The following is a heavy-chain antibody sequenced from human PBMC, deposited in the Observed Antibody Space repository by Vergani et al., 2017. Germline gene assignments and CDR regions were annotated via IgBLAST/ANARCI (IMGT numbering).Heavy chain of an antibody. CDR3: AKVLLSSSGYAVDY. J-gene: IGHJ4*02. CDR1: GFTFSSYW. V-gene: IGHV3-7*01. CDR2: IKQDGSEK. Sequence: EVQLVESGGGLVQPGGSLRLSCAASGFTFSSYWMSWVRQAPGKGLEWVANIKQDGSEKYYVDYVKGRFTISRDNAKNSLYLQMNSLRAEDTAVYYCAKVLLSSSGYAVDYWGQGTLVTVSS. D-gene: IGHD6-13*01.